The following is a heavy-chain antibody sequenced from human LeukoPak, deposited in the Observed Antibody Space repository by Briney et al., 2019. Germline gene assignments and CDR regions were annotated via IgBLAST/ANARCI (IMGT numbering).Heavy chain of an antibody. CDR1: GGSISSYY. CDR3: ARAPGYCSSTSCYAGEGYYYYYGMDV. V-gene: IGHV4-59*01. Sequence: PSETLSLTCTVSGGSISSYYWSWIRQPPGKGLEWIGYIYYSGSTNYNPSLKSRVTISVDTSKNQFSLKPSSVTAADTAVYYCARAPGYCSSTSCYAGEGYYYYYGMDVWGKGTTVTVSS. J-gene: IGHJ6*04. D-gene: IGHD2-2*01. CDR2: IYYSGST.